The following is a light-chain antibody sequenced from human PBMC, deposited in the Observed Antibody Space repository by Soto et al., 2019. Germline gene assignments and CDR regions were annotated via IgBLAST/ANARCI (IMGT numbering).Light chain of an antibody. CDR3: CSYAASYTLV. J-gene: IGLJ2*01. Sequence: QSALTQPRSVSGSPGQSVTISCTGTSSDVGGYNYVSWYQQHPGKAPKLMIYDVSKRPSGVPDRFSGSKSGNTASLTISGLQAEDEDDYYCCSYAASYTLVFGGGTKLTVL. CDR1: SSDVGGYNY. CDR2: DVS. V-gene: IGLV2-11*01.